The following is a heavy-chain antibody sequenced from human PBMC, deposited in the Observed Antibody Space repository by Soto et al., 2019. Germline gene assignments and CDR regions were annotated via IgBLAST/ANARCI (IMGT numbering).Heavy chain of an antibody. D-gene: IGHD4-4*01. J-gene: IGHJ4*02. V-gene: IGHV3-23*01. Sequence: PGGSLRLSCAASGFTFSSYAMSWVRQAPGKGLEWVSAISGSGGSTYYADSVKGRFTISRDNSKNTLYLQMNSLRAEDTAVYYCARMTTVTTSRSRYFDYWGQGTLVTVSS. CDR1: GFTFSSYA. CDR3: ARMTTVTTSRSRYFDY. CDR2: ISGSGGST.